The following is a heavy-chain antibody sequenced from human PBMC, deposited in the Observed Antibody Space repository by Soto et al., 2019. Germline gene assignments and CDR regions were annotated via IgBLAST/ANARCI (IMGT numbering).Heavy chain of an antibody. CDR1: GFTFSSYA. Sequence: QVQLVESGGGVVQHGRSLRLSCAASGFTFSSYAMHWVRQAPGKGLEWVAVISYDGSNKYYADSVKGRFTISRDNSKNTLYLQMNSLRAEDTAVYYCARDSRDGYNFYYWGQGTLVTVSS. CDR2: ISYDGSNK. J-gene: IGHJ4*02. CDR3: ARDSRDGYNFYY. V-gene: IGHV3-30-3*01. D-gene: IGHD5-12*01.